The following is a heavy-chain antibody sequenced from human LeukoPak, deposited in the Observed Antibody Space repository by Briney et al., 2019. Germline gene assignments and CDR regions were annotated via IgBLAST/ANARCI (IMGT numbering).Heavy chain of an antibody. J-gene: IGHJ5*02. CDR2: INPNSGGT. V-gene: IGHV1-2*02. Sequence: GASVKVSCKASGYTFTGYYMHWVRQAPGQGLEWMGWINPNSGGTNYAQKFQGRVTMTRDTSISTAYMELSRLRSDDTAVYYCAREDFDGSSWYHKVGGWFDPWGQGTLVTVSS. CDR3: AREDFDGSSWYHKVGGWFDP. D-gene: IGHD6-13*01. CDR1: GYTFTGYY.